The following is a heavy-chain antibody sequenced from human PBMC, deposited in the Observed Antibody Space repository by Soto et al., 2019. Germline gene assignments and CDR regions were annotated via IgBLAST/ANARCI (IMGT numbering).Heavy chain of an antibody. J-gene: IGHJ5*02. D-gene: IGHD2-2*01. CDR2: IYSDGNT. CDR3: ASAEREMPTP. Sequence: EMYLVESGGGLVQPGGSLRLSCVASGFAVSSNYMSWVRQAPGKGLEWVSVIYSDGNTYYADSVKGRFTISRDNFKNTVYLQMNSLGAEYTAVYYCASAEREMPTPWGQGTLVTVSS. CDR1: GFAVSSNY. V-gene: IGHV3-66*01.